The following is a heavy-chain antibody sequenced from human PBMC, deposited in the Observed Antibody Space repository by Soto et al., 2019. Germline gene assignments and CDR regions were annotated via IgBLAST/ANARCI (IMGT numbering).Heavy chain of an antibody. CDR1: GYSFSGYG. Sequence: QVQLVQSGAEVKQPGASVKVSCKASGYSFSGYGIHWVRQAPGQRPEWMGWISACNGITKFSQRFQGRVAAIRDIAASTAYMEWRSLTSEDTAVYYCARGSSSWSLGTEAYYGMDVWGQGTTVFVSS. D-gene: IGHD2-2*01. J-gene: IGHJ6*02. V-gene: IGHV1-3*01. CDR3: ARGSSSWSLGTEAYYGMDV. CDR2: ISACNGIT.